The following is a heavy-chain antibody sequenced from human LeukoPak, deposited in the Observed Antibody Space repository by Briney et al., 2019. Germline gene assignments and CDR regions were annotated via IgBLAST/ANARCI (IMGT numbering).Heavy chain of an antibody. CDR1: GFTFSSYG. Sequence: PGRSLRLSCAASGFTFSSYGMHWVRQAPGKGLEWVAVIWYDGSNKYYADSVKGRFTISRDNAKNSLYLQMNSLRAEDTAVYYCARIYANWFDPWGQGTLVTVSS. V-gene: IGHV3-33*01. CDR2: IWYDGSNK. CDR3: ARIYANWFDP. J-gene: IGHJ5*02. D-gene: IGHD2-2*02.